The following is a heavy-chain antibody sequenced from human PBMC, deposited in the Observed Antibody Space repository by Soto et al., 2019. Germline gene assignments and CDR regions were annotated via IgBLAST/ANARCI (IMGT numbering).Heavy chain of an antibody. Sequence: QVQLQESGPGLVKPSETLSLTCTVSGGSISSYYWSWIRQPPGKGLEWIGYIYYSGSTNYNPSLKSRVTISVDTSKNQFSLKLSSVTAADTAVYYCARDRYSSSWQNWFDPWGQGTLLTVSS. J-gene: IGHJ5*02. V-gene: IGHV4-59*01. CDR3: ARDRYSSSWQNWFDP. CDR2: IYYSGST. D-gene: IGHD6-13*01. CDR1: GGSISSYY.